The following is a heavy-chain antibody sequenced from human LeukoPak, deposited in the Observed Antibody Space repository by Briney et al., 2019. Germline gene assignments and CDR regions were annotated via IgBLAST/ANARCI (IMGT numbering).Heavy chain of an antibody. D-gene: IGHD3-16*01. CDR2: TYYRSKWYN. CDR3: ARAGEGTLSELDY. CDR1: GDSVSSNSAT. V-gene: IGHV6-1*01. Sequence: SQTLSLTCAISGDSVSSNSATWNWVRQSPSRGLGWLGRTYYRSKWYNDYAVSVKSRITISPDTSKNQFSLQLNSVTPEDTAVYYCARAGEGTLSELDYWGQGTLVTVSS. J-gene: IGHJ4*02.